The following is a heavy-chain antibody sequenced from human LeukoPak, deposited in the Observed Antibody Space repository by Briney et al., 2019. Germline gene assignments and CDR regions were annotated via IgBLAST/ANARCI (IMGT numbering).Heavy chain of an antibody. CDR3: ARVNSGSYYPFDY. CDR1: GGSIRNYY. CDR2: IYYSGST. J-gene: IGHJ4*02. D-gene: IGHD1-26*01. V-gene: IGHV4-59*01. Sequence: SETLSLTCTVSGGSIRNYYWSWIRQPPGKGLEWIGYIYYSGSTNYNPSLKSRVTISVDTSKNRFSLKLSSVTAADTAVYYCARVNSGSYYPFDYWGQGTLVTVSS.